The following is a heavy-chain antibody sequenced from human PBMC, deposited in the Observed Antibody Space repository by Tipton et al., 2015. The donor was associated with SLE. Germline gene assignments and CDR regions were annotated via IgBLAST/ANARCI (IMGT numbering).Heavy chain of an antibody. V-gene: IGHV4-31*03. J-gene: IGHJ5*02. D-gene: IGHD3-10*01. CDR2: IYYSGST. CDR3: ARAAYYYGSGSYYNVGWFDP. CDR1: GGSISSGGYY. Sequence: TLSLTCTVSGGSISSGGYYWSWIRQHPGKGLEWIGYIYYSGSTYYNPSLKSRVTISVDTSKNQFSLKLSSVTAADTAVYYCARAAYYYGSGSYYNVGWFDPWGQGTLVTVSS.